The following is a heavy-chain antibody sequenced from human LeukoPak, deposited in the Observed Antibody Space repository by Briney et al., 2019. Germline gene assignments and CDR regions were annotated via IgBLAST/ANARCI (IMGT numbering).Heavy chain of an antibody. CDR3: ARITILHLGDAFDI. Sequence: GGSLRLSCAASGFTFSSYSMNWVRQAPGKGLEWVSSISSSSSYIYYADSVKGRFTISRDNAKNSLYLQMNSLRAEDTAVYYCARITILHLGDAFDIWGQGTMVTVSS. D-gene: IGHD3-10*01. J-gene: IGHJ3*02. CDR2: ISSSSSYI. V-gene: IGHV3-21*01. CDR1: GFTFSSYS.